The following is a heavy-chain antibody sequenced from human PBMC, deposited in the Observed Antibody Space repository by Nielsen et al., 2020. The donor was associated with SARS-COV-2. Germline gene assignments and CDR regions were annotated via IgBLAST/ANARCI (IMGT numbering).Heavy chain of an antibody. CDR3: AHSQAYYDFWSGYYYYYYYYYMDV. D-gene: IGHD3-3*01. V-gene: IGHV2-5*02. J-gene: IGHJ6*03. CDR2: IYWDDDK. Sequence: WIRQPPGKALEWLALIYWDDDKRYSPSLKSRLTITKDTSKNQVVLTMTNMDPVDTATYYCAHSQAYYDFWSGYYYYYYYYYMDVWGKGTTVTVSS.